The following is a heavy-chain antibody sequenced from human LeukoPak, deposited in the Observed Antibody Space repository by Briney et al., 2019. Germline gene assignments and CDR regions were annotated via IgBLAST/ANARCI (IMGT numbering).Heavy chain of an antibody. V-gene: IGHV3-30*03. J-gene: IGHJ4*02. CDR2: ISYDGSNK. Sequence: GGSLRLSCAASGLTFSSHWMHWVRQAPGKGLEWVAVISYDGSNKYYADSVKGRFTISRDNSKNTLYLQMNSLRAEDTAVYYCARDMDYRPIGNYYYGYWGQGTLVTVSS. CDR1: GLTFSSHW. CDR3: ARDMDYRPIGNYYYGY. D-gene: IGHD1-7*01.